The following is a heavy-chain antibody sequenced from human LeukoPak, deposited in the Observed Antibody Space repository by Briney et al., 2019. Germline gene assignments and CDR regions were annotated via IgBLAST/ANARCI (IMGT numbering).Heavy chain of an antibody. D-gene: IGHD2-21*01. V-gene: IGHV1-2*02. J-gene: IGHJ4*02. CDR1: GYTFTGYY. CDR2: INPNSGGT. Sequence: ASVKVSCKASGYTFTGYYMHWVRQAPGQGLEWMGWINPNSGGTNYAQKFQGRVNMTRGTSISTAYMELSRLRSDDTAVYSCARDWNCGGECYSTWGQGTLVTVSS. CDR3: ARDWNCGGECYST.